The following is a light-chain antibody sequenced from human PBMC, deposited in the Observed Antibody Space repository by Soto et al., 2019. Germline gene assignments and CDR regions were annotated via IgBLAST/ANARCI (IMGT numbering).Light chain of an antibody. CDR1: SSNIGSNT. Sequence: QSVLTQPPSASGTPGQRVTISCSGSSSNIGSNTVNWYQQLPGTAPKLLIYSNNQRPSGVPDRFSGSNSGTSASLAISGPQTEDEADYYCAAWDDSLNGYVFGTGTKLTVL. CDR3: AAWDDSLNGYV. V-gene: IGLV1-44*01. J-gene: IGLJ1*01. CDR2: SNN.